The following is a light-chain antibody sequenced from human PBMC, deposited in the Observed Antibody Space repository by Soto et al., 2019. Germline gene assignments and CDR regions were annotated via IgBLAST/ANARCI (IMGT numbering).Light chain of an antibody. J-gene: IGKJ1*01. V-gene: IGKV3-20*01. CDR1: QSVSSSF. CDR3: QQYGSSPWT. CDR2: GAS. Sequence: EIVLTQSPGTLSLSPGERATLSLRASQSVSSSFLAWYQQKPGQAPRLLIYGASSRATGIPDRFSGSGSGTDFTLTISGLEPEDFAVYYCQQYGSSPWTFGQGTKVEIK.